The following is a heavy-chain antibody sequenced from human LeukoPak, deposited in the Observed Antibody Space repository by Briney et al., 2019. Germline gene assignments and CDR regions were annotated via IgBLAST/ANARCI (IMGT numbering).Heavy chain of an antibody. CDR1: GGYISSYY. J-gene: IGHJ4*02. CDR2: IYTSGST. CDR3: ARGDFWIGYHDY. Sequence: PSETLSLTCTVSGGYISSYYWSSIRQPAGKGLEWVGRIYTSGSTNYNPSLKSRVTTSVDTSKNQFSLKLSSVIAADTAVYYCARGDFWIGYHDYWGQGTLVTVSS. D-gene: IGHD3-3*01. V-gene: IGHV4-4*07.